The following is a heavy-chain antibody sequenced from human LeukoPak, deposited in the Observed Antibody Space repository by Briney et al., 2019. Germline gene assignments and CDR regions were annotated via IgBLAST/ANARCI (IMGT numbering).Heavy chain of an antibody. CDR3: AREPVYYDSTGTLLQH. J-gene: IGHJ1*01. CDR2: IIPIFGTA. V-gene: IGHV1-69*13. D-gene: IGHD3-22*01. CDR1: GGTFSSYA. Sequence: ASVKVSCKASGGTFSSYAISWVRQAPGQGLEWMGGIIPIFGTANYAQKFQGRVTITADESTSTAYMELSSLRSEDTAVYYCAREPVYYDSTGTLLQHWGQGTLVTVSS.